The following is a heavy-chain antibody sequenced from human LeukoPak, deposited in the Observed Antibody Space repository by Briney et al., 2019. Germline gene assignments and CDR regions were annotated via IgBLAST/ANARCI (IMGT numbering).Heavy chain of an antibody. CDR3: EKEIWSTAAIPGWTYFDY. J-gene: IGHJ4*02. D-gene: IGHD5/OR15-5a*01. CDR2: IRDDGSTK. V-gene: IGHV3-30*02. Sequence: GGSLRLSCAASLFTVRSYYMHWVRQAPGKGLEWVACIRDDGSTKYYADSVKGRVTISRDNSKNTMYLQMNRMRAEETAVYYCEKEIWSTAAIPGWTYFDYWGQGTRVTVSS. CDR1: LFTVRSYY.